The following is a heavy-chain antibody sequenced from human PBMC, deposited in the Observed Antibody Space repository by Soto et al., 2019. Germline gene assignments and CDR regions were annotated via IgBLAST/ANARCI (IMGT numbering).Heavy chain of an antibody. J-gene: IGHJ4*02. CDR2: IIPIFGTA. D-gene: IGHD1-26*01. CDR1: GGTFSSYA. Sequence: SVKVSCKASGGTFSSYAISWVRQAPGQGLEWMGGIIPIFGTANYAQKFQGRGTITADECTSTADMELSSLRSEGTAVYDCASIVGATRVEIRDYGGQGSRVSVSA. CDR3: ASIVGATRVEIRDY. V-gene: IGHV1-69*13.